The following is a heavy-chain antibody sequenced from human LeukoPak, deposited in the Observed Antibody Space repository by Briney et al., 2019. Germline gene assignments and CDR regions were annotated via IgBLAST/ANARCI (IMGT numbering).Heavy chain of an antibody. Sequence: GGSLRLSCVASGFPFSSYWVHWVRQVPGKGLVWVSRINSDGSNTVYADSVKGRFTTSRDNAKNTLYLQMNSLRAEDTAVYYCVRTTGWPDCWGQGTLVTVSS. CDR1: GFPFSSYW. CDR3: VRTTGWPDC. V-gene: IGHV3-74*01. CDR2: INSDGSNT. D-gene: IGHD6-19*01. J-gene: IGHJ4*02.